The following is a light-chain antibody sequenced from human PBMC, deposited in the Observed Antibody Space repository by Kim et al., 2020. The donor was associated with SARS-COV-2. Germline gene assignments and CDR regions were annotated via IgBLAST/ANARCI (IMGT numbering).Light chain of an antibody. CDR1: SGSIGSNY. CDR2: EDN. V-gene: IGLV6-57*01. J-gene: IGLJ3*02. Sequence: KTVTLSCTRSSGSIGSNYVQWYQQRPGSSPTTVIYEDNQRPSGVPDRFSGSIDSSSNSASLTISGLKTEDEADYYCQSYDSSNPWVFGGGTQLTVL. CDR3: QSYDSSNPWV.